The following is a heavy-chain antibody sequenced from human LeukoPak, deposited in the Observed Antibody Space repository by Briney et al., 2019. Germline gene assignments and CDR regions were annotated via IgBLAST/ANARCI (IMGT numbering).Heavy chain of an antibody. J-gene: IGHJ4*02. D-gene: IGHD3-10*01. CDR3: ARGWIFGGFDY. CDR2: IYYSGST. CDR1: GGSISSGGYS. Sequence: SETLSLTCTVSGGSISSGGYSWSWIRQHPGKGLEWTGYIYYSGSTYYNPSLKSRVTISVDTSKNQFSLKLSSVTAADTAVYYCARGWIFGGFDYWGQGTLVTVSS. V-gene: IGHV4-31*03.